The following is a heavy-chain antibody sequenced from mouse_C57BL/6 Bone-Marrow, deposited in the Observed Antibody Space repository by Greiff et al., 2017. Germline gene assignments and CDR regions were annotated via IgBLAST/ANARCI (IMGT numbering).Heavy chain of an antibody. V-gene: IGHV1-52*01. CDR2: IDPSDSET. CDR1: GYTFTSYW. D-gene: IGHD1-1*01. Sequence: QVQLQQPGAELVRPGSSVKLSCKASGYTFTSYWMHWVKQRPIQGLEWIGNIDPSDSETHYNQKFKDKATLTVDKSSSTAYMQLSSLTSEESAVYYCARKGYYYGSSYRGSYYAMDYWGQGTSVTVSS. CDR3: ARKGYYYGSSYRGSYYAMDY. J-gene: IGHJ4*01.